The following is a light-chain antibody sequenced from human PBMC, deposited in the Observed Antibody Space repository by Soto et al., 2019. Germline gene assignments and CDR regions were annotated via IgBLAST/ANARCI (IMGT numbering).Light chain of an antibody. Sequence: DIPMTQSPSTLSASVGDRVTITCRASQSIVRWLAWYQQKPGKAPKLLIYDASSLESGVPSRFSGSGSGTEFTLTISSLQPDDFATYYCQQYNSYLLTFGGGTKVDIK. CDR2: DAS. V-gene: IGKV1-5*01. J-gene: IGKJ4*01. CDR3: QQYNSYLLT. CDR1: QSIVRW.